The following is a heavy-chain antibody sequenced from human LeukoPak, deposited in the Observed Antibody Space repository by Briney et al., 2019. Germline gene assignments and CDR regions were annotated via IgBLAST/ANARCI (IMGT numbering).Heavy chain of an antibody. CDR3: ARQAPGSPFDY. V-gene: IGHV4-4*07. D-gene: IGHD6-13*01. J-gene: IGHJ4*02. Sequence: SETLSLTCTVSGGSIINYYWSWIRQPAGKGLEWIARVYYIGNPIYIFNPSLKSRVTLSVDTSKNQFSLKLTSVTAADTAVYYCARQAPGSPFDYWGQGTLVTVSS. CDR1: GGSIINYY. CDR2: VYYIGNP.